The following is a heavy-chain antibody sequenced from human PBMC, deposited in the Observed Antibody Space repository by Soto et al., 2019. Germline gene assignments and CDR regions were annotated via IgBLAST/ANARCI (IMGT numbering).Heavy chain of an antibody. CDR2: IYYSGST. CDR1: GGPISSGDYY. D-gene: IGHD2-15*01. Sequence: SETLSLTCTVSGGPISSGDYYWSWIRQPPGKGLEWIGYIYYSGSTYYNPSLKSRVTISVDTSKNQFSLKLSSVTAADTAVYYCASRSGGSPDYYYYYGMDVWGQGTTVTVSS. CDR3: ASRSGGSPDYYYYYGMDV. J-gene: IGHJ6*02. V-gene: IGHV4-30-4*01.